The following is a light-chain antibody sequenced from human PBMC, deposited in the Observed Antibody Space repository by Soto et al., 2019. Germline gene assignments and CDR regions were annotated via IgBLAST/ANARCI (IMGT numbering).Light chain of an antibody. CDR1: SSDDGGYNY. CDR2: EVS. Sequence: QSALTQPASVSGSPGQSITISCTGTSSDDGGYNYVSWYQQHPGKAPKLMIYEVSNRPSGVSNRFSGSKSGNTASLTISGLQAEDVADYYCSSYTSSSTLVVFGGGTKLPVL. J-gene: IGLJ2*01. V-gene: IGLV2-14*01. CDR3: SSYTSSSTLVV.